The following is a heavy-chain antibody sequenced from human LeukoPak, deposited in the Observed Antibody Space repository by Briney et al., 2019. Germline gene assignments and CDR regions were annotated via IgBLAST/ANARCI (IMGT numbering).Heavy chain of an antibody. Sequence: SETLSLTCTVSGGSVSSGSYYWNCIRQPPGKGLEWIVHIYYSGSTNYNPSLKSRVTISVDTSKNQFSLKLSSVIAADTAVYYCARDRREFCSDTSCYPQNYFDYWGQGTLVTVSS. J-gene: IGHJ4*02. D-gene: IGHD2-2*01. CDR2: IYYSGST. V-gene: IGHV4-61*01. CDR1: GGSVSSGSYY. CDR3: ARDRREFCSDTSCYPQNYFDY.